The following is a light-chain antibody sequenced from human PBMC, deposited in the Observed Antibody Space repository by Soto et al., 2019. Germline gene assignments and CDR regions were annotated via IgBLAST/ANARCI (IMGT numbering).Light chain of an antibody. V-gene: IGKV1-5*03. CDR2: KAS. Sequence: DIQMTQSPSTLSAYVGDRVTITCRASQSISSWLAWYQQKPGKAPKLLIYKASSLESGVPSRFSGSGSGTEFTLTISSLQPDDFATYYCQQYNSYLTFGQGSKVDVK. CDR3: QQYNSYLT. CDR1: QSISSW. J-gene: IGKJ1*01.